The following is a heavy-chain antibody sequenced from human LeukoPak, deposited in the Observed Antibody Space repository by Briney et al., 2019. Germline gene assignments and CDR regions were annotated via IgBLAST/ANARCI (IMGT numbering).Heavy chain of an antibody. CDR2: INHSGST. J-gene: IGHJ4*02. CDR3: ARRNPVAGYFDY. D-gene: IGHD6-19*01. V-gene: IGHV4-34*01. CDR1: GGSFSGYY. Sequence: SETLSLTCAVYGGSFSGYYWSWIRQPPGKGLEWIGEINHSGSTNYNPSLKSRVTISVDTSKNQFSLKLSSVTAADTAVYYCARRNPVAGYFDYWGQGTLVTVSS.